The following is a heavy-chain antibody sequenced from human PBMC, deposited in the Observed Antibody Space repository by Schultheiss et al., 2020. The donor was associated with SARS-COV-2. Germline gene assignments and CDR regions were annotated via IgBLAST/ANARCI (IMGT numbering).Heavy chain of an antibody. CDR2: ISSSSSYI. Sequence: GGSLRLSCAASGLTFSSYGMHWVRQAPGKGLEWVSSISSSSSYIYYADSVKGRFTISRDNAKNSLYLQMNSLRAEDTAVYYCARDGRYYYGMDVWGQGTTVTVSS. V-gene: IGHV3-21*04. CDR1: GLTFSSYG. J-gene: IGHJ6*02. CDR3: ARDGRYYYGMDV.